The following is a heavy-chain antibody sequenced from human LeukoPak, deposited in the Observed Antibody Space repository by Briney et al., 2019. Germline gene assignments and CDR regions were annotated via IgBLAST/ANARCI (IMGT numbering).Heavy chain of an antibody. D-gene: IGHD4-17*01. CDR1: GGSISSHY. J-gene: IGHJ5*02. CDR2: IYYSGST. Sequence: PSETLSLTCTVSGGSISSHYWSWIRQPPGKGLEWIGYIYYSGSTKYNPSLKSRVTISVDTSKNQFSLKLSSVTAADTAVYYCAKGGTTVTPGLLWFDPWGQGTLVTVSS. CDR3: AKGGTTVTPGLLWFDP. V-gene: IGHV4-59*11.